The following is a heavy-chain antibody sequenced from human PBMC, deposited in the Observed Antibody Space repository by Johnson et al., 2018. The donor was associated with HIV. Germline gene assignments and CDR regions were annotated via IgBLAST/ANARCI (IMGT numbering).Heavy chain of an antibody. J-gene: IGHJ3*02. D-gene: IGHD6-19*01. CDR2: IYSGGST. CDR1: GFTVSSNY. CDR3: ARVSFSGWYLGFGRDAFAI. V-gene: IGHV3-66*01. Sequence: VQLVESGGGLVQRGGSLRLSCAASGFTVSSNYMSWVRQAPGKGLEWVSVIYSGGSTYYADSVKGRFTISRDNSKNTLYLQMNSLRAEDTAVYYCARVSFSGWYLGFGRDAFAIWGRGTMVTVSS.